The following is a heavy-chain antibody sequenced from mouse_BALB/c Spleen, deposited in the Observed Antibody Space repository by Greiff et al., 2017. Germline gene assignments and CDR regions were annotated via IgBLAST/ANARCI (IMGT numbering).Heavy chain of an antibody. J-gene: IGHJ3*01. D-gene: IGHD2-2*01. Sequence: QVQLKQPGAELVKPGASVKLSCKASGYTFTSYWMHWVKQRPGQGLEWIGEIDPSDSYTNYNQKFKGKATLTVDKSSSTAFMQLSSLTSEDSAVYYCARWGNGYDVWFAYWGQGTLVTVSA. V-gene: IGHV1-69*02. CDR1: GYTFTSYW. CDR3: ARWGNGYDVWFAY. CDR2: IDPSDSYT.